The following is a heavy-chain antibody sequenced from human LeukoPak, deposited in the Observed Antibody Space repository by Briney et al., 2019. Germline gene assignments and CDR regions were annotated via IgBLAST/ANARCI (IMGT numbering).Heavy chain of an antibody. CDR1: GFTCSSYA. V-gene: IGHV3-23*01. J-gene: IGHJ4*02. Sequence: QPGGSLRLSCAASGFTCSSYAMSWVRQAPGKGLEWVSAISGSGGSTYYADSVKGRFTISRDNSKNTLYLQMNSLRAEDTAVYYCAKGRITIFGVVSALDYWGQGTLVTVSS. D-gene: IGHD3-3*01. CDR3: AKGRITIFGVVSALDY. CDR2: ISGSGGST.